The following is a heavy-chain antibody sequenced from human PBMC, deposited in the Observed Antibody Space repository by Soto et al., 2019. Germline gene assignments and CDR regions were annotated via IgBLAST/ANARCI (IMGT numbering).Heavy chain of an antibody. CDR1: GFTFRRFG. J-gene: IGHJ5*02. V-gene: IGHV3-23*01. Sequence: GGSLRLSCAASGFTFRRFGMTWVLQAPGNGLEWVSFISRSGDIRYYAGSVKGRFTVSRDNSMDTLYLEMNSLRVGDTAVYHCARELHPYETAGPDAPGFGPWRRGTLVTVSS. D-gene: IGHD3-22*01. CDR2: ISRSGDIR. CDR3: ARELHPYETAGPDAPGFGP.